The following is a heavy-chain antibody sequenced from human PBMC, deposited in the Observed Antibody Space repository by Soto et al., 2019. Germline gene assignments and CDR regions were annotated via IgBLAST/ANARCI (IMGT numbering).Heavy chain of an antibody. V-gene: IGHV1-45*02. D-gene: IGHD1-1*01. J-gene: IGHJ3*02. CDR2: ITPFKSDT. CDR3: ARSPFAGSDAFDI. Sequence: SGKFSCKASGYTFTFRYLHWVRQAPGQALEWMGWITPFKSDTNYAQKFQDRVTITRDRSVSTAYMELSNLRSDDTAMYYCARSPFAGSDAFDIWGQGTMVTVSS. CDR1: GYTFTFRY.